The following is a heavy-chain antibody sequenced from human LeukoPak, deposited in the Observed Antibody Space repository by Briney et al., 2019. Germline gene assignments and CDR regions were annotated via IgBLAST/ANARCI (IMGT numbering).Heavy chain of an antibody. V-gene: IGHV3-30*03. CDR1: GFTFSNYG. D-gene: IGHD2-15*01. CDR2: ISDNGNDK. CDR3: AGGLLGCRSGSCYPTDY. Sequence: GESLRLSCAVSGFTFSNYGMHWVRQAPGKGLEWVAVISDNGNDKYYIDSVKGRFTISRDNSKNTLYLQMNSLRAEDTALYYCAGGLLGCRSGSCYPTDYWGQGTLVTVSS. J-gene: IGHJ4*02.